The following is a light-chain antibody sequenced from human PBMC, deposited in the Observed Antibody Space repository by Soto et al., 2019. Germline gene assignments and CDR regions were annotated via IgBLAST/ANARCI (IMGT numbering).Light chain of an antibody. CDR1: SSDVGGYNY. J-gene: IGLJ1*01. CDR2: AVS. Sequence: QSALTQPASVSGSPGQSITISCTGTSSDVGGYNYVSWYQQHPGKAPKLMIYAVSNRPSGVSNPLSGSKSGNTASLTISGLQAEDEADYYCSSYTSSSTYVFGTGTKLTVL. V-gene: IGLV2-14*01. CDR3: SSYTSSSTYV.